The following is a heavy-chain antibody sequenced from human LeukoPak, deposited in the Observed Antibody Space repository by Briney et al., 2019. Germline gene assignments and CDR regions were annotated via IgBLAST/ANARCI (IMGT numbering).Heavy chain of an antibody. CDR1: GFTLSSYA. CDR3: AAGYYYDF. J-gene: IGHJ4*02. CDR2: ISYDGSNK. D-gene: IGHD3-22*01. Sequence: PGGSLRLSCAASGFTLSSYAMHWVRQAPGKGLEWVAVISYDGSNKYYADSVKGRFTISRDNSKNTLYLQMNSLRAEDTAVYYCAAGYYYDFWGQGTLVTVSS. V-gene: IGHV3-30*01.